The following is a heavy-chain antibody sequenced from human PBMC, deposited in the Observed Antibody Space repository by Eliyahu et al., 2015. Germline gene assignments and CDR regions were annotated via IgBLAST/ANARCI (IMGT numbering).Heavy chain of an antibody. CDR3: ATDAAHYCGGDCKPGRWFDP. Sequence: QVQLVQSGAEVKKPGASVKVSCKVSGYTXTXLSMHWVRQAPGKGLEWMGGFDPEDGETIYAQKFQGRVTMTEDTSTDTAYMELSSLRSEDTAVYYCATDAAHYCGGDCKPGRWFDPWGQGTLVTVSS. D-gene: IGHD2-21*01. CDR2: FDPEDGET. J-gene: IGHJ5*02. V-gene: IGHV1-24*01. CDR1: GYTXTXLS.